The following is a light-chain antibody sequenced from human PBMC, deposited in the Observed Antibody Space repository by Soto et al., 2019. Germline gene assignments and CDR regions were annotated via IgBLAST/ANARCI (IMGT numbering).Light chain of an antibody. J-gene: IGKJ5*01. V-gene: IGKV1-33*01. Sequence: DIQMTQSPSTLSASVVDRVTITCLASQSISSWLAWYQQKPGKAPKLLIYGASNLETGVPSRFSGSGSGTDFTFTISSLQPEDFASYYCQHFDNFPRAITFAQGTRLEIK. CDR1: QSISSW. CDR2: GAS. CDR3: QHFDNFPRAIT.